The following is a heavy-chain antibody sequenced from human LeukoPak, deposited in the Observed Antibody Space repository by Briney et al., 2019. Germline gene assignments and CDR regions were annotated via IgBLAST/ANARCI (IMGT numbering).Heavy chain of an antibody. Sequence: SETLSLTCTVSGGSISSSSYYWGXIRQPPGKGLEWIGSIYYSGSTCYNPSLKSRVTISVDTSKNQFSLKLSSVTAADTAVYYCARNLTGYWYFDLWGRGTLVTVSS. D-gene: IGHD4/OR15-4a*01. J-gene: IGHJ2*01. V-gene: IGHV4-39*01. CDR2: IYYSGST. CDR3: ARNLTGYWYFDL. CDR1: GGSISSSSYY.